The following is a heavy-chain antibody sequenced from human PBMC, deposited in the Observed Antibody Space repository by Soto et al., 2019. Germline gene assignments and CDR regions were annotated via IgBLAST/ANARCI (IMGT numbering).Heavy chain of an antibody. CDR2: IYWDDDK. CDR3: AHIVVASIGSYFDY. J-gene: IGHJ4*02. V-gene: IGHV2-5*02. Sequence: QITLKESGPTLVKPTQTLTLTCTFSGFSLSSTRMAVGWIRQPPVKALEWLALIYWDDDKRYSPFLKCRLTITNDTSKIKVVLTPSNMAPLDTARYYCAHIVVASIGSYFDYWGQGTLVTVSS. D-gene: IGHD6-6*01. CDR1: GFSLSSTRMA.